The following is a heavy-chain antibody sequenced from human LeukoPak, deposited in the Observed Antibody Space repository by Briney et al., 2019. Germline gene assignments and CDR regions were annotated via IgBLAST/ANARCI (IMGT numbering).Heavy chain of an antibody. CDR1: GFTFSSYS. Sequence: PGGSLRLSCAASGFTFSSYSMNWVRQAPGKGLEWVSYISSSGSTIYYADSVKGRFTISRDNAKNSLYLQMNSLRAEDTAVYYCARETYSSSWGNFDYWGQGTLVTVSS. CDR3: ARETYSSSWGNFDY. J-gene: IGHJ4*02. D-gene: IGHD6-13*01. CDR2: ISSSGSTI. V-gene: IGHV3-48*04.